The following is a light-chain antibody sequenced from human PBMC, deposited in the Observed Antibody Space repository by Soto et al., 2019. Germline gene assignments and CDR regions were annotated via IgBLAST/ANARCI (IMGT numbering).Light chain of an antibody. V-gene: IGKV1-5*03. J-gene: IGKJ1*01. CDR1: QSISSY. CDR3: QQYETFSGT. Sequence: DIQMTQSPSSLSASVGDRVTITCRASQSISSYLNWYQQKPGKAPKLLIYKASTLKSGVPSRFSGSGSGTKFTLTIASLQPDDFATYYCQQYETFSGTFGPGTKVDIK. CDR2: KAS.